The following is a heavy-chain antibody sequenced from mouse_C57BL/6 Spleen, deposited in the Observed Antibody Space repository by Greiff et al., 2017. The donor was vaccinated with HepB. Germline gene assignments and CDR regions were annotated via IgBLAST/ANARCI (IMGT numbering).Heavy chain of an antibody. CDR3: ARGASSGSMDY. Sequence: EVMLVESGGGLVKPGGSLKLSCAASGFTFSDYGMHWVRQAPEKGLEWVAYISSGSSTIYYADTGKGRFTISRDNAKNTLFLQMNSLRSEDTAMYYCARGASSGSMDYWGQGTSVTVSS. CDR1: GFTFSDYG. V-gene: IGHV5-17*01. J-gene: IGHJ4*01. CDR2: ISSGSSTI. D-gene: IGHD3-2*02.